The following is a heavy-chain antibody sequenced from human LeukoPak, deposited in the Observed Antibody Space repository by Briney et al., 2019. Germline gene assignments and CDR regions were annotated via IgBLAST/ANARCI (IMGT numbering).Heavy chain of an antibody. J-gene: IGHJ4*02. D-gene: IGHD5-24*01. CDR1: GFTFSSYA. V-gene: IGHV3-23*01. CDR2: ISGSGGST. Sequence: PGGSLRLSCAASGFTFSSYAMSWVRQAPGKGLEWVSAISGSGGSTYYADSVKGRFTISRDNSKNTLYLQMNSLRAEDTAVYYCAKDLLMATIFPQIFDYWGQGTLVTVSS. CDR3: AKDLLMATIFPQIFDY.